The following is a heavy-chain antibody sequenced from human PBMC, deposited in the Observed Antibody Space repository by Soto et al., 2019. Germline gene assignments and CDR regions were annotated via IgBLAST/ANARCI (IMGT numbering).Heavy chain of an antibody. D-gene: IGHD3-3*01. Sequence: QVQLVESGGGVVQPGRSLRLSCAASGFTFSSYGMHWVRQAPGKGLEWVAVIWYDGSNKYYADSVKGRFTISRDNSKTSLNLQMNSLRAENTAVYYGAGGVGVWRAYYYMDVWGKGTTVTVSS. CDR2: IWYDGSNK. CDR1: GFTFSSYG. CDR3: AGGVGVWRAYYYMDV. V-gene: IGHV3-33*01. J-gene: IGHJ6*03.